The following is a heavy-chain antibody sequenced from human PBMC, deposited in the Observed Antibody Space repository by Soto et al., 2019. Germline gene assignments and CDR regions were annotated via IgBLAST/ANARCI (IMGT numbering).Heavy chain of an antibody. CDR3: ARGAAAACDY. CDR2: IYYSVST. Sequence: PSEALSRTCTVSCGSIISGDYYWSWIRQPPGKGLEWIVYIYYSVSTYYNPSLKSRVTISVDTSKNQFSLKRSSVTAADTAVYYCARGAAAACDYWGQGTLVTVSS. V-gene: IGHV4-30-4*01. J-gene: IGHJ4*02. D-gene: IGHD6-13*01. CDR1: CGSIISGDYY.